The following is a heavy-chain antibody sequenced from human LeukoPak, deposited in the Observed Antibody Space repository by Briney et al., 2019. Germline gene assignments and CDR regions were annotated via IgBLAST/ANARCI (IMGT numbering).Heavy chain of an antibody. CDR1: GFTFSSYW. Sequence: PGGSLRLSCAASGFTFSSYWMNWARQAPGKGLEWVASINHNGNVNYYVDSVKGRFTISRDNAKNSLYLQMNSLRAEDTAVYYCARDRGGSSGWYQFSGRPYYFDYWGQGTLVTVSS. CDR2: INHNGNVN. V-gene: IGHV3-7*01. CDR3: ARDRGGSSGWYQFSGRPYYFDY. J-gene: IGHJ4*02. D-gene: IGHD6-19*01.